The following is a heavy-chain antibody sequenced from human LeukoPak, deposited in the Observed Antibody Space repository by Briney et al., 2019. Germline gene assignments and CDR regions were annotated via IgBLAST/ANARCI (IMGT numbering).Heavy chain of an antibody. Sequence: GASVKVSCKASGYTFSHYGVSWVRQAPGQGLEWMGWISGDNGETNHAQNLHGRVILTTDTTTSTAYMELTSLTSDDTAVYYCARDWQMGPKVDCFDPWGQGTLVTVSS. CDR2: ISGDNGET. J-gene: IGHJ5*02. V-gene: IGHV1-18*01. D-gene: IGHD2-15*01. CDR3: ARDWQMGPKVDCFDP. CDR1: GYTFSHYG.